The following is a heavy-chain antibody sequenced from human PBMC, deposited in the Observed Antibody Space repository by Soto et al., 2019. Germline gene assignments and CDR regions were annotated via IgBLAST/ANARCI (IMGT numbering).Heavy chain of an antibody. CDR2: IYYSGST. J-gene: IGHJ4*02. Sequence: SETLSLTCTVSGGSISSYYWSWIRQPPGKGLEWIGYIYYSGSTNYNPSLKSRVTISVDTSKNQFSLKLSSVTAADTAVYYCARGHSWNYDFDYWGQGTLVTVSS. CDR3: ARGHSWNYDFDY. D-gene: IGHD1-7*01. CDR1: GGSISSYY. V-gene: IGHV4-59*01.